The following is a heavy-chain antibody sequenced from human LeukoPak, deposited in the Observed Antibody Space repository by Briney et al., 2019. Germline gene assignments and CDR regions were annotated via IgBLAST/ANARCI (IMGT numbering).Heavy chain of an antibody. CDR2: INPNSGGT. Sequence: GASVKVSCKASGYTFTGYYMHWVRQAPGQGLEWMGRINPNSGGTNYAQKFQGRVTMTRDTSISTAYLQWSSLKASDTAMYYCARLGYSSGWSPSVDYWGQGTLVTVSS. V-gene: IGHV1-2*06. J-gene: IGHJ4*02. CDR3: ARLGYSSGWSPSVDY. CDR1: GYTFTGYY. D-gene: IGHD6-19*01.